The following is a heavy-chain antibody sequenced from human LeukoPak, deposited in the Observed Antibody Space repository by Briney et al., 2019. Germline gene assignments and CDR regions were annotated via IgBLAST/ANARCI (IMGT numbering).Heavy chain of an antibody. CDR2: MNPSSGNT. D-gene: IGHD3-10*01. CDR3: AKPDFTDRHYYGSGSPPDY. J-gene: IGHJ4*02. CDR1: GYTFTNYE. Sequence: ASVKVSCKASGYTFTNYEINWVRQGTGQGLEWLGWMNPSSGNTGYAQKFQGRVTMTRDTSISTAYMELSSLRAEDTAVYYCAKPDFTDRHYYGSGSPPDYWGQGTLVTVSS. V-gene: IGHV1-8*01.